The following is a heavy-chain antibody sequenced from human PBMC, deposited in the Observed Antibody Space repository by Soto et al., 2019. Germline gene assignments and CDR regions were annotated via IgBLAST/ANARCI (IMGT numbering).Heavy chain of an antibody. Sequence: LSLTCTVSGGSISSGDYYWSWIRQPPGKGLEWIGYIYYSGSTYYNPSLKSRVTISVDTSKNQFSLKLSSVTAADTAVYYCARGVTATRYNWFDPWGQGTLVTVSS. D-gene: IGHD2-21*02. CDR3: ARGVTATRYNWFDP. V-gene: IGHV4-30-4*01. CDR2: IYYSGST. CDR1: GGSISSGDYY. J-gene: IGHJ5*02.